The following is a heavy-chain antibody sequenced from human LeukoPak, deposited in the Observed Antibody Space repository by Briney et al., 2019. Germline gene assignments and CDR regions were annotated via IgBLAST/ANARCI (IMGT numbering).Heavy chain of an antibody. J-gene: IGHJ4*02. D-gene: IGHD5-24*01. CDR1: GGSISSYY. CDR3: ARTVGRWRQTD. CDR2: IYYSGST. V-gene: IGHV4-59*01. Sequence: SETLSLTCTVSGGSISSYYWSWIRQPPGKGLEWIGYIYYSGSTNYNPFLKSRVTISVDTSKNQFSLKLSSVTAADTAVYYCARTVGRWRQTDWGQGTLVTVSS.